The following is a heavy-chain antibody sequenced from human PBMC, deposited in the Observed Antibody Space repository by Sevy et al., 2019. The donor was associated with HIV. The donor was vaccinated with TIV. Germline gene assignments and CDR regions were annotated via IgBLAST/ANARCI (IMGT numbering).Heavy chain of an antibody. J-gene: IGHJ4*02. CDR2: INHSGST. CDR3: ARDTAAAGIPFDY. V-gene: IGHV4-34*01. Sequence: SETLSLTCAVYGGSFSGYYWSWIRQPPGKGLEWIGEINHSGSTNYNPSLTSRVTISIDTSKNQFSLKLSSVTAADTAVYYCARDTAAAGIPFDYWGQGTLVTVSS. CDR1: GGSFSGYY. D-gene: IGHD6-13*01.